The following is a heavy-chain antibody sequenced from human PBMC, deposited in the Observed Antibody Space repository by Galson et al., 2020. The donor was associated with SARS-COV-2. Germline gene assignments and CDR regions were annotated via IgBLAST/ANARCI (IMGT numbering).Heavy chain of an antibody. Sequence: HGESLKISCKGSGYSFTSYWISWVRQMPGKGLEWMGKIDPSDSYTNSSPSFQGHVTISADKSISTAYLHWSSLKASDTAMYYCARQGYDYVWGSPYYWGQGTLVTVSS. CDR3: ARQGYDYVWGSPYY. CDR1: GYSFTSYW. D-gene: IGHD3-16*01. V-gene: IGHV5-10-1*01. J-gene: IGHJ4*02. CDR2: IDPSDSYT.